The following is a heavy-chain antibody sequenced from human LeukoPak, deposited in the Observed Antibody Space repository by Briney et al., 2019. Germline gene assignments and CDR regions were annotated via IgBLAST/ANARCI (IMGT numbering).Heavy chain of an antibody. CDR3: ARVGYYGSGSYYNVWNAFDI. J-gene: IGHJ3*02. Sequence: SVKVSCKASGGTFSSYAISWVRQAPGQGLEWMGGIIPIFGTANYAQKFQGRVTITADESTSTAYMELSSLRSEDMAVYYCARVGYYGSGSYYNVWNAFDIWGQGTMVTVSS. CDR2: IIPIFGTA. D-gene: IGHD3-10*01. V-gene: IGHV1-69*13. CDR1: GGTFSSYA.